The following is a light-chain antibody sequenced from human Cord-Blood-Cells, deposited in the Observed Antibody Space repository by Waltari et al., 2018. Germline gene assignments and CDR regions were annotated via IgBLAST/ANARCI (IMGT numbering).Light chain of an antibody. CDR3: SSYTSSSTRV. CDR2: YVS. V-gene: IGLV2-14*03. CDR1: SSDVGGYNY. J-gene: IGLJ3*02. Sequence: QSALTQPASVSGSPGLSITISCTGTSSDVGGYNYVSWYQQHPGKAPKLMIYYVSNRPSGVSKRFAGAKSGNTASQTIPGLHADDEADYYCSSYTSSSTRVFGGGTKLTVL.